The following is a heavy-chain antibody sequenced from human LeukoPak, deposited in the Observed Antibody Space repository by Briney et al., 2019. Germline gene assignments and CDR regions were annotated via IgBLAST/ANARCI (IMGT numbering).Heavy chain of an antibody. CDR3: ARAGGYSYGYYYYYGMDV. Sequence: ASVKVSCKASGYTFTSYGISWVRQAPGQGLEWMGWISAYNGNTNYAQKLQGRVTMTTDTSTSTAYMELRSLRSDDTAVYYCARAGGYSYGYYYYYGMDVWGQGTTVTVSS. CDR2: ISAYNGNT. V-gene: IGHV1-18*01. J-gene: IGHJ6*02. D-gene: IGHD5-18*01. CDR1: GYTFTSYG.